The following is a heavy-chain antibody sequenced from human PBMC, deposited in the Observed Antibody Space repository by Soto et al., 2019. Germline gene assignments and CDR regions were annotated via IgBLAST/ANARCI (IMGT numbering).Heavy chain of an antibody. CDR2: IWYDGSNK. J-gene: IGHJ4*02. CDR3: ARTASAAPYYFDY. D-gene: IGHD2-2*01. V-gene: IGHV3-33*01. Sequence: QVQLVESGGGVVQPGRSLRLSCAASGFTFSSYGMHWVRQAPGKGLEWVAVIWYDGSNKYYADSVKGRFTISRDNSKNTLYLQMTSLRAEDTAVYYCARTASAAPYYFDYWGQGTLVTVSS. CDR1: GFTFSSYG.